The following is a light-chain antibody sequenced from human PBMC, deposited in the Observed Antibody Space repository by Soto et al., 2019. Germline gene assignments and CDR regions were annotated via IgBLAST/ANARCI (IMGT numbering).Light chain of an antibody. V-gene: IGKV3-15*01. CDR1: QSVSSY. Sequence: SPGERATLSCRASQSVSSYLAWFQQKPCQAPRLLVYGASTRATTIPARFSGSGSGTEFTLSISSLQSEDFAAYYCQQYNSWPRTFGQGTKVDIK. CDR2: GAS. J-gene: IGKJ1*01. CDR3: QQYNSWPRT.